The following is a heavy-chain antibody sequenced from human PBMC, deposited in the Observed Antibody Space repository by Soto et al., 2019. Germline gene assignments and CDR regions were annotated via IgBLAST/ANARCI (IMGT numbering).Heavy chain of an antibody. D-gene: IGHD3-3*01. CDR3: ARQRDVTIFGVVDYYYYYGMDV. CDR1: GYSFTSYW. Sequence: GESLKISCKGSGYSFTSYWIGWVRQMPGKGLEWMGIIYPGDSDTRYSPSFQGQVTISADKSISTAYLQWSSLKASDTAMYYCARQRDVTIFGVVDYYYYYGMDVWGQGTTVTVSS. J-gene: IGHJ6*02. CDR2: IYPGDSDT. V-gene: IGHV5-51*01.